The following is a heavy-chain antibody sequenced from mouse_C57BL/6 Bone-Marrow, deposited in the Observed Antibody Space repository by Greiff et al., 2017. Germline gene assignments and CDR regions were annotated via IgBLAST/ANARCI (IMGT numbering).Heavy chain of an antibody. CDR1: GFTFSSYA. Sequence: EVKLVESGGGLVKPGGSLKLSCAASGFTFSSYAMSWVRQTPEKRLEWVATISDGGSYTYYPDKVKGRITIARDNAKNNLYLQMSHMKSEDTAMYYCARDRGQLRLNYFDYWGQGTTLTGSS. V-gene: IGHV5-4*01. J-gene: IGHJ2*01. CDR3: ARDRGQLRLNYFDY. D-gene: IGHD3-2*02. CDR2: ISDGGSYT.